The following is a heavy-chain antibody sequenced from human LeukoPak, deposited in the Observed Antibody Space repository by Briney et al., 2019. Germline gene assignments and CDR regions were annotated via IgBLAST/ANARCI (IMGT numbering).Heavy chain of an antibody. CDR1: RFTFSSYS. Sequence: GGSLRLSCAASRFTFSSYSMNWVRQAPGKGLEWVSSISSSSSYIYYADSVKGRFTISRDNAKNSLYLQMNSLRAEDTAVYYCAKNSEWELPEYYFDYWGQGTLVTVSS. CDR2: ISSSSSYI. CDR3: AKNSEWELPEYYFDY. J-gene: IGHJ4*02. D-gene: IGHD1-26*01. V-gene: IGHV3-21*01.